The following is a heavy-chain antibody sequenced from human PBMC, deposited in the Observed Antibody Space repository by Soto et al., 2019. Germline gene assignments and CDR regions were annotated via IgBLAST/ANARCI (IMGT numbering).Heavy chain of an antibody. CDR1: GFTFSSYA. J-gene: IGHJ4*02. CDR2: ISYDGSNK. D-gene: IGHD6-6*01. CDR3: ASSIAARSYFDY. V-gene: IGHV3-30-3*01. Sequence: GGSLRLSCAASGFTFSSYAMHWVRQAPGKGLEWVAVISYDGSNKYYADSVKGRFTISRDNSKNTLYLQMNSLRAEDTAVYYCASSIAARSYFDYWGQGTLVTVSS.